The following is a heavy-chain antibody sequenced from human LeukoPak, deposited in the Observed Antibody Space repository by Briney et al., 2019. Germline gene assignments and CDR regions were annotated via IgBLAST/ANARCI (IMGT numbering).Heavy chain of an antibody. CDR1: GYTFTSYG. Sequence: ASVKVSCKASGYTFTSYGISWVRQAPGQGLEWMGWISAYNGNTNYAQKLQGRVTMTTDTSTSTAYMELRSLRSDDTAVYYCARDPALYYYDSSVAHACDYWGQGTLVTVSS. J-gene: IGHJ4*02. CDR2: ISAYNGNT. V-gene: IGHV1-18*01. D-gene: IGHD3-22*01. CDR3: ARDPALYYYDSSVAHACDY.